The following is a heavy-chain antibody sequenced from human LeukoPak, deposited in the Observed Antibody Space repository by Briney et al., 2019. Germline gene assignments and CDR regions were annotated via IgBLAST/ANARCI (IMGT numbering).Heavy chain of an antibody. Sequence: PGGSLRLSCAASGFTFSSYPMSWVRQAPGKGLEWVSAISGSGGSTYYADSVKGRFTISRDNSKNTLYLQMNSLRAEDTAVYYCAKDINDLSPYYDSSGYYNYWGQGTLVTVSS. CDR2: ISGSGGST. J-gene: IGHJ4*02. CDR1: GFTFSSYP. D-gene: IGHD3-22*01. V-gene: IGHV3-23*01. CDR3: AKDINDLSPYYDSSGYYNY.